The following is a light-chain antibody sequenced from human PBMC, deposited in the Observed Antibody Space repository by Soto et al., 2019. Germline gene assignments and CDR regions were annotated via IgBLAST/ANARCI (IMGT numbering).Light chain of an antibody. CDR2: SNN. CDR1: SSNLGVNS. CDR3: EAWDDSLNGVV. Sequence: QAVVTQPPSASGTPGQRVTIFCSGSSSNLGVNSVSWYQQIPGTAPKLLIYSNNQRPSGVPDRISGSKSGTSASLAISGLQSEDEADYYCEAWDDSLNGVVFGGGTKLTV. V-gene: IGLV1-44*01. J-gene: IGLJ2*01.